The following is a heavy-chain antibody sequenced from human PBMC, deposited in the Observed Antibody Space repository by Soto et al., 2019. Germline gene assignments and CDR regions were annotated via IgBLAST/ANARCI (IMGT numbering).Heavy chain of an antibody. J-gene: IGHJ6*02. CDR1: VGSFSVYY. Sequence: PAETLSLTCAVYVGSFSVYYWSWIRQPPGKGLELIGEINHSGSTNYNPSLKSRVTISVDTSKNQFSLKLSSVTAADTAVYYCARGPSRIAVAGTASYYYGMDVWGQGTTVTVSS. CDR2: INHSGST. CDR3: ARGPSRIAVAGTASYYYGMDV. D-gene: IGHD6-19*01. V-gene: IGHV4-34*01.